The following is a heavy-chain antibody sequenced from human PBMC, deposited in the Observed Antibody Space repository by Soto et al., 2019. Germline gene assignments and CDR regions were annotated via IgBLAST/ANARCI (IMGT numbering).Heavy chain of an antibody. CDR2: ISGSGDST. CDR1: GFTFSSYA. V-gene: IGHV3-23*01. J-gene: IGHJ4*02. Sequence: EVQLLESGGGLEQPGGSLRLSCAASGFTFSSYAMSWVRQAPGKGLEWVSAISGSGDSTYYADSVKGRFTISRDNSKNTVYLQMNSLRGEDTAVYYCARRGSGSYYAYWGQGTLVTVSS. D-gene: IGHD1-26*01. CDR3: ARRGSGSYYAY.